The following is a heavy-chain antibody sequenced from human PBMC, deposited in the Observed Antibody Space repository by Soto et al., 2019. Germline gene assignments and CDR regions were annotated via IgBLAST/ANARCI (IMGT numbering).Heavy chain of an antibody. CDR1: GGSFSGYY. CDR2: INHSGST. Sequence: SETLSLTCAVYGGSFSGYYWSWIRQAPGKGLEWIGEINHSGSTNYNPSLKSRVTISVDTSKNQFSLKLSSVTAADTAVYYCARDSISPTCYYCGMDVWGQGTTVTVSS. J-gene: IGHJ6*02. D-gene: IGHD3-9*01. CDR3: ARDSISPTCYYCGMDV. V-gene: IGHV4-34*01.